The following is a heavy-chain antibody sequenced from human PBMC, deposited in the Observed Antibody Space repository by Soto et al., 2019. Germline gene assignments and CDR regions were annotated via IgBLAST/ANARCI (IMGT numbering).Heavy chain of an antibody. J-gene: IGHJ5*02. V-gene: IGHV3-23*01. D-gene: IGHD2-2*01. Sequence: GGSLKLSCAASGFTFSSYAMSWVRQAPGKGLEWVSAISGSGGSTYYADSVKGRFTISRDNSKNTLYLQMNSLRAEDTAVYYCAKEVDLVVVSWFHPCGPGTLVTVPT. CDR3: AKEVDLVVVSWFHP. CDR2: ISGSGGST. CDR1: GFTFSSYA.